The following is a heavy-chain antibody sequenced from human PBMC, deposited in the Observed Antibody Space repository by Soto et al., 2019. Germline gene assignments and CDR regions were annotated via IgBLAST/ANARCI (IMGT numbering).Heavy chain of an antibody. CDR2: IYYSGST. V-gene: IGHV4-39*01. CDR3: AANYYDFWSGYRGVAIGLNWFDP. D-gene: IGHD3-3*01. CDR1: GGSISSSSYY. Sequence: SETLSLTCTVSGGSISSSSYYWGWIRQPPGKGLEWIGSIYYSGSTYYNPSLKSRVTISVDTSKNQFSLKLSSVTAADTAVYYCAANYYDFWSGYRGVAIGLNWFDPWGQGTLVTVSS. J-gene: IGHJ5*02.